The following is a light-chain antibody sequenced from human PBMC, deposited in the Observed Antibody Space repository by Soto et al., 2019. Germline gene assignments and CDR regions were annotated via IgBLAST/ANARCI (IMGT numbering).Light chain of an antibody. V-gene: IGLV1-40*01. CDR1: SSNFGAGYD. Sequence: QSVLTQPPSVSGAPGQRVTISCTGSSSNFGAGYDVHWYQQLPGTAPKLVIYGTIIRPSGVPDRFSGSKSGTSASLAITGLQAEDEADYYCQSYDSSLSGSKVVFGGGTKVTVL. CDR3: QSYDSSLSGSKVV. CDR2: GTI. J-gene: IGLJ2*01.